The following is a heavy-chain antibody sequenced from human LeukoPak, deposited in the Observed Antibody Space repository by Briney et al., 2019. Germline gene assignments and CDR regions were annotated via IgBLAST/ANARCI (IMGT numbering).Heavy chain of an antibody. CDR3: AREDYSRFDY. CDR1: GFTFNTYE. D-gene: IGHD3-16*01. CDR2: ISLSGSTI. J-gene: IGHJ4*02. V-gene: IGHV3-48*03. Sequence: HSGGSLRLSCAASGFTFNTYEMNWVRQAPGKGLEWISYISLSGSTIYSADSVKGRFSISRDNAKNSLYLQMNSLRAEDTAVYYCAREDYSRFDYWGQGTLVTVSS.